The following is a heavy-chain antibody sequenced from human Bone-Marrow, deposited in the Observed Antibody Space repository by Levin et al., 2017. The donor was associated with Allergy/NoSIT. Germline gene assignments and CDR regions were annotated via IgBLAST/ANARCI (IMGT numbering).Heavy chain of an antibody. Sequence: KTSETLSLTCTVSGGSISSSSYYWGWIRQPPGKGLEWIGSIYYSGSTYYNPSLKSRVTISVDTSKNQFSLKLSSVTAADTAVYYCARHDQYSSSWFYWYFDLWGRGTLVTVSS. CDR3: ARHDQYSSSWFYWYFDL. D-gene: IGHD6-13*01. CDR2: IYYSGST. CDR1: GGSISSSSYY. V-gene: IGHV4-39*01. J-gene: IGHJ2*01.